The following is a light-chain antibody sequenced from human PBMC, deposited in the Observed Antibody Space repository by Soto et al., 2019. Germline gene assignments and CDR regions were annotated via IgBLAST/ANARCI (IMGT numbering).Light chain of an antibody. V-gene: IGKV1-5*01. CDR1: QSISRW. J-gene: IGKJ1*01. CDR3: QQRSNWPRT. CDR2: AAS. Sequence: GNRVTISCRASQSISRWLAWYQQKPGKAPKLLIYAASSLQSGVPSRFSGRGSGTDFTLTISSLEPEDFAVYYCQQRSNWPRTFGQGTKVDIK.